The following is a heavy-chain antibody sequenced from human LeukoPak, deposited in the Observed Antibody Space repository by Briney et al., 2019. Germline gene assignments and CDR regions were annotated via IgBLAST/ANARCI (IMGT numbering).Heavy chain of an antibody. D-gene: IGHD6-19*01. V-gene: IGHV3-21*01. CDR2: ISSSSSHI. Sequence: GGSLRLSCAASGFTFSSYSMNWVRQAPGKGLEWVSSISSSSSHIYYADSVKGRFTISRDNAKNSLYLQMNSLRAEDTAVYYCARGVNSGWYYFDYWGQGTLVTVSS. CDR3: ARGVNSGWYYFDY. CDR1: GFTFSSYS. J-gene: IGHJ4*02.